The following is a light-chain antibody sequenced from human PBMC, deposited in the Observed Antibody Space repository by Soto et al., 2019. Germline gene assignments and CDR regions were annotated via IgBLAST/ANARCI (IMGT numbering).Light chain of an antibody. CDR2: NNN. J-gene: IGLJ2*01. V-gene: IGLV1-44*01. CDR1: SSNIGSDS. CDR3: AAWDDSLNGVV. Sequence: LTQPPSASGAPGQRVTISCSGSSSNIGSDSVSWYQQLPGTAPKLLIYNNNQRPSGVPDRFSGSKSGTSASLAISGLQSEDEADYYCAAWDDSLNGVVFGGGTKLTVL.